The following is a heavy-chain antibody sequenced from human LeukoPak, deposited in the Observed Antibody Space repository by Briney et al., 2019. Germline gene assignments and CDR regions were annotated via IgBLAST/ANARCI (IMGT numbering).Heavy chain of an antibody. CDR3: ARELGYCSGGSCPNNWFDP. CDR2: INWNGGST. Sequence: GGSLRLSCAASGFTFDDYGMSWVGQAPGKGLEWVSGINWNGGSTGYADSVKGRSTISRDNAKNSLYLQMNSLRAEDTALYYCARELGYCSGGSCPNNWFDPWGQGTLVTVS. J-gene: IGHJ5*02. D-gene: IGHD2-15*01. CDR1: GFTFDDYG. V-gene: IGHV3-20*04.